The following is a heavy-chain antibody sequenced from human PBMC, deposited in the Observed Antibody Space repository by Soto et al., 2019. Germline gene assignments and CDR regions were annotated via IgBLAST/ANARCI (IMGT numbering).Heavy chain of an antibody. V-gene: IGHV3-23*01. CDR1: GITFTRYA. J-gene: IGHJ5*02. Sequence: GGSLRLSCAASGITFTRYAMGWVRQAPGKGLEWVSTFHTGPGTTYCADSVKGRFTISRDSSKNTLYLQMNSLRAEDTALYYCAILPTGYPNWFGPWGQGTLGTVSS. CDR2: FHTGPGTT. CDR3: AILPTGYPNWFGP. D-gene: IGHD3-9*01.